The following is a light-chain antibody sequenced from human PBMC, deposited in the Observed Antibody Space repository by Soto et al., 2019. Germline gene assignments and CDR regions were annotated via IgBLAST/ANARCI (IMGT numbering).Light chain of an antibody. CDR2: SDY. CDR1: SSNIGSNS. CDR3: GVWDDSLNGSFV. J-gene: IGLJ1*01. V-gene: IGLV1-44*01. Sequence: QSVLTQPPSASGTPGESVTISCTGSSSNIGSNSVSWYRQVPGAAPKLLIHSDYQRPSGVTDRITGSKSGTSASLAISGLRSEDEADYYCGVWDDSLNGSFVFGSGTKVTVL.